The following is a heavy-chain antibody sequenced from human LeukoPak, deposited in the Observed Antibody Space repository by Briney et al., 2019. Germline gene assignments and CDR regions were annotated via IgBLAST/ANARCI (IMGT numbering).Heavy chain of an antibody. CDR3: AREEYYYDSSGYSNYFDY. V-gene: IGHV4-59*01. Sequence: PSETLSLTCSVSDDSITMYYWTWIRQPPGKGLEWIGYVDHTGSTNFNPSLNGRVSISRDTSKNLFSLRLRSVTAADTAVYFCAREEYYYDSSGYSNYFDYWGQGTLVTVSS. D-gene: IGHD3-22*01. CDR2: VDHTGST. CDR1: DDSITMYY. J-gene: IGHJ4*02.